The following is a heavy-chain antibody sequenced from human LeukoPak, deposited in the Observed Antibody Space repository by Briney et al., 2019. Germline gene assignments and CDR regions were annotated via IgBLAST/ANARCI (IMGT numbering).Heavy chain of an antibody. V-gene: IGHV3-23*01. CDR1: GFTFSSYA. CDR2: ISGSGGST. CDR3: AKDGVLWFGDYYYYGMDV. D-gene: IGHD3-10*01. Sequence: GGSLRLSCAASGFTFSSYAMNWVRQAPGKGLEWVSAISGSGGSTYYADSVKGRFTISRDNSKNTLYLQMNSLRAEDTAVHYCAKDGVLWFGDYYYYGMDVWGKGTTVTVSS. J-gene: IGHJ6*04.